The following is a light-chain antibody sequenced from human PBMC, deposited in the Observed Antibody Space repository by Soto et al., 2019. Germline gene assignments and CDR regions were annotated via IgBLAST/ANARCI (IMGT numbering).Light chain of an antibody. CDR2: GAS. J-gene: IGKJ1*01. V-gene: IGKV3-20*01. CDR1: KSVSSSY. CDR3: QQYGSAPPWT. Sequence: EIVLTQSPGTLSLSPEERATLSCRASKSVSSSYLAWYQQKPGQAPRHLIYGASSRATGIPDRFSGSGSGTDFTLTISRLEPEDFAVYYCQQYGSAPPWTCGQGTKVHIK.